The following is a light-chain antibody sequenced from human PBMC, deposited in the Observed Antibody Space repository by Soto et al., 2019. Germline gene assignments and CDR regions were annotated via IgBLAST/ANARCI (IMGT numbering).Light chain of an antibody. V-gene: IGLV1-51*01. CDR1: NSNIGNNY. CDR3: AAWASSLSGVV. J-gene: IGLJ2*01. CDR2: DDV. Sequence: QSVLTQPPSVSAAPGQKVSISCSGSNSNIGNNYVSWYQQLPGTAPKLLIYDDVKRPSGIPARFSGSKSGTSATLDITGLQTGDEADYYCAAWASSLSGVVFGGGTKVTVL.